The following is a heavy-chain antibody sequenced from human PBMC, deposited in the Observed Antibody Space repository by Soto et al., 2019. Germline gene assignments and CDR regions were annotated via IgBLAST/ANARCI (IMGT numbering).Heavy chain of an antibody. CDR1: GFTFSDYY. CDR2: ISSSSSYT. D-gene: IGHD3-10*01. CDR3: ARTVGGYIGDDENWFEP. Sequence: GGSLRLSCAASGFTFSDYYMGWIRQAPGKGLEWVSYISSSSSYTNYADSVKGRFTISRDNAKNSLYLQMNSLRAEDTAVYYCARTVGGYIGDDENWFEPWGQGTLVTVSS. V-gene: IGHV3-11*03. J-gene: IGHJ5*02.